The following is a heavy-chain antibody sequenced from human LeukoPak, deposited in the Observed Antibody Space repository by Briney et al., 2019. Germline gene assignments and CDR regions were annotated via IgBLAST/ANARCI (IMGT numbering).Heavy chain of an antibody. CDR1: GFTFGTSW. CDR2: IKQDGFEK. CDR3: ARLSTAAADSDY. Sequence: AGGSLRLSCVASGFTFGTSWMSWVRQAPGKGLEWVANIKQDGFEKYYVDSVKGRFIISRDNGKNSLFLQMNSLRAEDTAVYYCARLSTAAADSDYWGQGTLVTVSS. D-gene: IGHD6-25*01. J-gene: IGHJ4*02. V-gene: IGHV3-7*01.